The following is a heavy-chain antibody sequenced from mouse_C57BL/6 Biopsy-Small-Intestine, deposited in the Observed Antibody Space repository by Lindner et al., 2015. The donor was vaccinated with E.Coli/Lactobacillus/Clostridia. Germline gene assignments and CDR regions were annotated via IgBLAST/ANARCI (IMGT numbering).Heavy chain of an antibody. D-gene: IGHD1-1*01. J-gene: IGHJ4*01. CDR3: ARSLTTVVEDAMDY. CDR1: GYAFSSSW. CDR2: IYPGDGDT. V-gene: IGHV1-82*01. Sequence: VQLQESGPELVKPGASVKISCKASGYAFSSSWMNWVKQRPGKGLEWIGRIYPGDGDTNYNGKFKGKATLTADKSSSTAYMQLSSLTSEDSAVYFCARSLTTVVEDAMDYWGRGTSVTVSS.